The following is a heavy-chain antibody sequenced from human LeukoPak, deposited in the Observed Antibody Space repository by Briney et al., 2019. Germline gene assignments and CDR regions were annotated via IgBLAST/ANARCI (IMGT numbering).Heavy chain of an antibody. CDR1: GYTFTGYY. CDR2: INPNSGGT. CDR3: ARDIWEPPGHAFDI. Sequence: ASVKVSCKASGYTFTGYYMHWVRQAPGQGLEWMGWINPNSGGTNYAQKFQGRVTMTRDTSISTAYMELSRLRSDDTAVYYCARDIWEPPGHAFDIWGQGTMVTVSS. D-gene: IGHD1-26*01. V-gene: IGHV1-2*02. J-gene: IGHJ3*02.